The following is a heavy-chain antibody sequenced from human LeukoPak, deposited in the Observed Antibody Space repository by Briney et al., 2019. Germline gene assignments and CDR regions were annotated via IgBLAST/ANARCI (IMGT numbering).Heavy chain of an antibody. V-gene: IGHV3-30-3*01. CDR3: ARDRGIETQYYYYGMDV. CDR1: GFTFSSYA. J-gene: IGHJ6*02. D-gene: IGHD3-10*01. CDR2: ISYDGSNK. Sequence: GRSLRLSCAASGFTFSSYAMHWVRQAPGKGLEWVAVISYDGSNKYYADSVKGRFTISRDDSKNTLYLQMNSLRAEDTAVYYCARDRGIETQYYYYGMDVWGQGTTVTVSS.